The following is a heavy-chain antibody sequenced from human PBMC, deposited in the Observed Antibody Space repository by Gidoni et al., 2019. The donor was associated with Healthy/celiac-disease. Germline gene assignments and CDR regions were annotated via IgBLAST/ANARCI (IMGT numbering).Heavy chain of an antibody. CDR2: IWYDGSNK. J-gene: IGHJ6*02. V-gene: IGHV3-33*01. D-gene: IGHD5-12*01. CDR1: GFTFSSDG. CDR3: ARDLDIVATNYYYYGMDV. Sequence: QVQLGESGGGVGQPGRSLRLSCAASGFTFSSDGMHWVRQAPGKGLEWVAVIWYDGSNKYYAASVTGRFTISRDNSKNTLYLQMNSLRAEDTAVYYCARDLDIVATNYYYYGMDVWGQGTTVTVSS.